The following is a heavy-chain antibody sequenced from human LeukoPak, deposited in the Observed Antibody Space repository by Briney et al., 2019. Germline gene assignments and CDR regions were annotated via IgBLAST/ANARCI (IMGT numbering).Heavy chain of an antibody. J-gene: IGHJ4*02. D-gene: IGHD5-24*01. CDR1: GFTFSSYG. CDR2: IWYDGSNK. Sequence: GGSLRLSCAASGFTFSSYGMHWVRQAPGKGLEWVAVIWYDGSNKYYADSVKGRFTISRDNSKTTLYLQMNSLRAEDTAVYYCARERRDGYNFDYWGQGTLVTVSS. CDR3: ARERRDGYNFDY. V-gene: IGHV3-33*01.